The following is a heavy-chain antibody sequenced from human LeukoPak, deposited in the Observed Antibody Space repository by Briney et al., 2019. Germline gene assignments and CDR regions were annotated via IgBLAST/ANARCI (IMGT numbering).Heavy chain of an antibody. CDR3: ARAVDDRFYYYMDV. CDR1: GDSISSGNYY. V-gene: IGHV4-61*02. Sequence: PSQTLSLTCTVSGDSISSGNYYWNWIRQPAGKGLEWIGRIYKSGSTNYNPSLKSRVTISVDTSKNQFSLKLSSVTAADTAVYYCARAVDDRFYYYMDVWGKGTTVTVSS. J-gene: IGHJ6*03. D-gene: IGHD4-23*01. CDR2: IYKSGST.